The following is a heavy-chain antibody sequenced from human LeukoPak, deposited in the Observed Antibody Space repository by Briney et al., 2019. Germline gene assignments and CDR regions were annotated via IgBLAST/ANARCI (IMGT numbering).Heavy chain of an antibody. CDR1: GGSISSSSYY. D-gene: IGHD2/OR15-2a*01. Sequence: SETLSLTCTVSGGSISSSSYYWGWIRQPPGKGLEWIGYIYYSGSTNYNPSPKSRLTISVDTSKNQFSLKLSSVTAADTAVYYCAGVDSSMSYRYWGQGTLVTVSS. V-gene: IGHV4-61*05. CDR2: IYYSGST. J-gene: IGHJ4*02. CDR3: AGVDSSMSYRY.